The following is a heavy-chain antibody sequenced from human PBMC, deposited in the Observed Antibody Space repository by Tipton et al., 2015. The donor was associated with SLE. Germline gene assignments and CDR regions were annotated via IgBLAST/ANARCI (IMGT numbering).Heavy chain of an antibody. CDR3: ARGDFYYYHYMDV. CDR2: IYTSGST. Sequence: TLSLTCTVSGGSISSYYWSWIRQPAGKGLEWIGRIYTSGSTNYNPSLKGRVTMSVDTSKNQFSLKLSSVTAADTAVYYCARGDFYYYHYMDVWGNGTTVTVSS. CDR1: GGSISSYY. V-gene: IGHV4-4*07. J-gene: IGHJ6*03.